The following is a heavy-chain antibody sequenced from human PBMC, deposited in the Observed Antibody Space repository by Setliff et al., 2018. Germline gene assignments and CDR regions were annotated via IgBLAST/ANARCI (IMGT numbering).Heavy chain of an antibody. D-gene: IGHD5-12*01. CDR1: GFTLNSYL. CDR3: VRALWTNSDYASLACFDY. CDR2: ISSSSSPI. J-gene: IGHJ4*02. Sequence: GGSLRLSCAASGFTLNSYLMHSVRQAPGKGLEWVSYISSSSSPIYYADSVKGRFTISRNNAKNSLYLQMNRLRAEDTAVYYCVRALWTNSDYASLACFDYWGQGALVTVSS. V-gene: IGHV3-48*01.